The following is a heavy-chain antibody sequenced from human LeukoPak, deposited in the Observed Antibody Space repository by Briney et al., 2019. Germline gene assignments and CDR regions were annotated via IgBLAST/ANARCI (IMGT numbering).Heavy chain of an antibody. CDR3: AKTRANNWFDP. Sequence: GGSLRLSCAASGFTFSGSAMHWVRQASGKGLEWVGRIRSKANSYATAYAASVKGRFTISRDDSKNTAYLQMNSLRAEDTAVYYCAKTRANNWFDPWGQGTLVTVSS. V-gene: IGHV3-73*01. J-gene: IGHJ5*02. CDR1: GFTFSGSA. CDR2: IRSKANSYAT.